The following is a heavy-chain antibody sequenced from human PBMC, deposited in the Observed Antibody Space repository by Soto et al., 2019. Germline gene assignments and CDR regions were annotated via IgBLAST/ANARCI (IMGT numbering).Heavy chain of an antibody. CDR3: TKDARPDGLWTFVY. CDR2: IYGSGDST. J-gene: IGHJ4*02. D-gene: IGHD1-1*01. V-gene: IGHV3-23*01. CDR1: GFTFSTYT. Sequence: EVQLLESGGTLVQPGGSLRLSCAASGFTFSTYTMNWVRQAPGKGLEWVSGIYGSGDSTFYSDSVRGRFTISRDSSRSTRYLQMNSLRAEDTAVYSCTKDARPDGLWTFVYWGQGTLVTVSS.